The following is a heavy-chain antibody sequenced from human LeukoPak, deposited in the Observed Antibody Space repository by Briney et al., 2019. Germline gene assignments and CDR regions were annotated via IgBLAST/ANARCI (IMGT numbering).Heavy chain of an antibody. J-gene: IGHJ6*02. CDR3: ARHGDSSSWYLTPFDG. CDR1: GGSISSSSYY. Sequence: TETLSLTCTVSGGSISSSSYYWGWIRQPPGKGLEWIGSIYYSGSTYYNPSRKSRVSISVDTSKNQFSLKLSSVTAADTAVYYCARHGDSSSWYLTPFDGWGQPTSVTVSS. V-gene: IGHV4-39*01. CDR2: IYYSGST. D-gene: IGHD6-13*01.